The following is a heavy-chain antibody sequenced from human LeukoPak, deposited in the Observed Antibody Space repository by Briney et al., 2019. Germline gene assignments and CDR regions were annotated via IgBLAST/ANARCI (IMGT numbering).Heavy chain of an antibody. CDR3: ARVTGYMIEDYFDY. CDR2: IYTSGST. V-gene: IGHV4-4*07. Sequence: SETLSLTCTVSGGSLSSYYWNWIRQPAGKGLEWIGRIYTSGSTNYNPSLKSRVTMSVDTSKNQFSLRLRSVTAADTAVYYCARVTGYMIEDYFDYWGQGTLVTVSS. J-gene: IGHJ4*02. D-gene: IGHD3-22*01. CDR1: GGSLSSYY.